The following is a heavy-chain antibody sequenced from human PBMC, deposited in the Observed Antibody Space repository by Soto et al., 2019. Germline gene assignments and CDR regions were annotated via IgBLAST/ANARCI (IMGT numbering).Heavy chain of an antibody. CDR2: INPNSGGT. CDR1: GFTFTDYY. V-gene: IGHV1-2*02. CDR3: ARDAGYCSGGICQLTNWFDP. J-gene: IGHJ5*02. Sequence: ASVKVSCKASGFTFTDYYMNWVRQAPGQGLEWMGWINPNSGGTYYAQKFQGRVTMTRDTSITTAYMELSRLRSDDTAVYYCARDAGYCSGGICQLTNWFDPWGQGTLVTVSS. D-gene: IGHD2-15*01.